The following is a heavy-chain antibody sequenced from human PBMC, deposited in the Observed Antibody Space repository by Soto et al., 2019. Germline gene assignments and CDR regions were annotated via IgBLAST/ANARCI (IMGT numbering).Heavy chain of an antibody. V-gene: IGHV4-59*08. D-gene: IGHD3-10*01. CDR2: VYYSGST. CDR3: ARSGSGSYSPYYYYYGMDV. J-gene: IGHJ6*02. Sequence: PSETLSLTCTVSGGSISSYYWSWIRQPPGKGLEWIGYVYYSGSTNYNPSLKSRVTISVDTSKNQFSLKLSSVTAADTAVYYCARSGSGSYSPYYYYYGMDVWGQGTTVT. CDR1: GGSISSYY.